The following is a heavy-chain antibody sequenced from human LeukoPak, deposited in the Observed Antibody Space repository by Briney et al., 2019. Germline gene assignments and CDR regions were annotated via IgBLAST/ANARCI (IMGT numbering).Heavy chain of an antibody. CDR3: AKDISSGRHGLWGSSDY. J-gene: IGHJ4*02. V-gene: IGHV3-43*02. Sequence: PGGSLRLSCAASGFTFDDYAMHWVRQAPGKGLEWVSLISGDGGSTHYADSVKGRFTISRDNSKNSLYLQMNSLRTEDTALYYCAKDISSGRHGLWGSSDYWGQGTLVTVSS. CDR1: GFTFDDYA. CDR2: ISGDGGST. D-gene: IGHD3-22*01.